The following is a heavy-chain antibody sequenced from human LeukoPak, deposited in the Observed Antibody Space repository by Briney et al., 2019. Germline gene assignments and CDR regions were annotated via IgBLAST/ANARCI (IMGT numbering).Heavy chain of an antibody. Sequence: PSETLSLTCAVYGGSFIGYYWSWIRQPPGKGLEWIGEINHSGSTNYNPSLKSRVTISVDTSKNQFSLKLSSVTAADTAVYYCARDPRSPRDSGSYSGWVPDYYYYGMDVWGQGTTVTVSS. D-gene: IGHD1-26*01. V-gene: IGHV4-34*01. J-gene: IGHJ6*02. CDR2: INHSGST. CDR3: ARDPRSPRDSGSYSGWVPDYYYYGMDV. CDR1: GGSFIGYY.